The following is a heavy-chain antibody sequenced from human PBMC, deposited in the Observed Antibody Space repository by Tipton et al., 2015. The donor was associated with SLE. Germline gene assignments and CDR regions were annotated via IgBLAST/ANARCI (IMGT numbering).Heavy chain of an antibody. D-gene: IGHD3-22*01. J-gene: IGHJ4*02. CDR2: IYTSGST. CDR3: ARDPHYYDSSEGFDY. Sequence: TLSLTCTVSGGSISSFYWSWIRQPAGKGLEWIGRIYTSGSTNYNPSLKSRVTMSVDTSKNQFSLKLSSVTAADTALYYCARDPHYYDSSEGFDYWGQGTLVTVSS. CDR1: GGSISSFY. V-gene: IGHV4-4*07.